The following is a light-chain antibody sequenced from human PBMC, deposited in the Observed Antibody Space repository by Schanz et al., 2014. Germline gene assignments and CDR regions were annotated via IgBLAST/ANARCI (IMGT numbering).Light chain of an antibody. V-gene: IGLV2-8*01. CDR3: SSYAGSNNLV. Sequence: QSALTQPPSASGSPGQSVTISCTGTSRDVGGYNYVSWYQQHPGKAPKVMITEVTKRPSGVPDRFSGSKSGNTASLTISGLQAEDEADYYCSSYAGSNNLVFGGGTKLTVL. CDR2: EVT. J-gene: IGLJ2*01. CDR1: SRDVGGYNY.